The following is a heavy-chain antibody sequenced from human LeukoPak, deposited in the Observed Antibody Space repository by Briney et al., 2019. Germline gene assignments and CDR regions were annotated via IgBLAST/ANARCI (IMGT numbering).Heavy chain of an antibody. CDR3: AKAKPYGTTWYGGID. V-gene: IGHV3-23*01. Sequence: GGSLRLSCAASGFTFSSYAMSWVRQAPGKGLEWVSAISGSGGSTYYADSVKGRFTISRDNSKNTLYLQINSLRVEDAAVYYCAKAKPYGTTWYGGIDWGQGTLLTVSS. CDR2: ISGSGGST. CDR1: GFTFSSYA. D-gene: IGHD2-15*01. J-gene: IGHJ4*02.